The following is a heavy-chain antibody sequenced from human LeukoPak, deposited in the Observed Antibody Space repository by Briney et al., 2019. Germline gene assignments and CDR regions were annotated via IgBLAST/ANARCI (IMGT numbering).Heavy chain of an antibody. CDR3: ARHGSSSLYYGMDV. D-gene: IGHD6-6*01. J-gene: IGHJ6*02. Sequence: SETLPLTCNVSGGSISSSSYYWGWIRQPPGKGLESIGSIYYSGSTYYDPSLKSRVTISVDTSKNQFSLKLSSVTAADTAVYYCARHGSSSLYYGMDVWGQGTTVAVSS. CDR1: GGSISSSSYY. CDR2: IYYSGST. V-gene: IGHV4-39*01.